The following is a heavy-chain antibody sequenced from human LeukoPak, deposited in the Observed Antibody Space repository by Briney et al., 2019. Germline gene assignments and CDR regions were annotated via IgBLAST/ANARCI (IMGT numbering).Heavy chain of an antibody. CDR3: ARVGDVYSYGFIAY. V-gene: IGHV3-23*01. D-gene: IGHD5-18*01. CDR2: ISGSGGST. J-gene: IGHJ4*02. Sequence: PGGSLRLSCAASGFTFSSYAMSWVRQAPGKGLEWVSAISGSGGSTYYADSVKGRFTISRDNAKNTLYLQMNSLRAEDTAVYYCARVGDVYSYGFIAYWGQGTLVTVSS. CDR1: GFTFSSYA.